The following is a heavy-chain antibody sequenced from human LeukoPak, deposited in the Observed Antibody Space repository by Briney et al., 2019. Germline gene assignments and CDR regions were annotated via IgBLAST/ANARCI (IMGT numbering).Heavy chain of an antibody. CDR3: ATARFDYDSSGYYDY. Sequence: ASVKVSCKVSGYTLTELCMHWVRQAPGKGLEWMGGFDPEDGETIYAQKFQGRVTMTEDTSTDTVYMELSSLRSEDTAVYYCATARFDYDSSGYYDYWGQGTLVTVSS. J-gene: IGHJ4*02. V-gene: IGHV1-24*01. CDR2: FDPEDGET. CDR1: GYTLTELC. D-gene: IGHD3-22*01.